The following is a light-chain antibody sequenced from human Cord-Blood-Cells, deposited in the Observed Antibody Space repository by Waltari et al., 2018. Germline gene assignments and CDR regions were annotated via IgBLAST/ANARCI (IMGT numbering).Light chain of an antibody. CDR2: KDS. Sequence: SYELTQPPSVSVSPGQTARITCSGDALPKQYAYWYQQKPGQAPVRVIYKDSERPSGIPELFAGASSGTTVTLTSSGVQAEDEADYYCQSADSSGTYPVVFGGGTKLTVL. CDR3: QSADSSGTYPVV. CDR1: ALPKQY. J-gene: IGLJ2*01. V-gene: IGLV3-25*02.